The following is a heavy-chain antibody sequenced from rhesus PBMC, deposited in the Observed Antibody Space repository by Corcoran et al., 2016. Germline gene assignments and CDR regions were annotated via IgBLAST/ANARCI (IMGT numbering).Heavy chain of an antibody. V-gene: IGHV5-2*01. CDR3: AKDAGDY. CDR1: GYSFTGSW. Sequence: EVQLVQSGAEVKRPGESLRISCKTSGYSFTGSWISWVRQMPGKGLEWIGMIDPGDSDTRYCPSFQCQVTISADKSISTAYLQWSSLKASDTATYYCAKDAGDYWGQGVLVTVSS. J-gene: IGHJ4*01. CDR2: IDPGDSDT.